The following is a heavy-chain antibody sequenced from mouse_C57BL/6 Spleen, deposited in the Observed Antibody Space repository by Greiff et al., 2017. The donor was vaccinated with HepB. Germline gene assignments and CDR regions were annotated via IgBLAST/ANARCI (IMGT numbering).Heavy chain of an antibody. J-gene: IGHJ3*01. CDR2: IYPGNSDT. CDR1: GYTFTSYW. V-gene: IGHV1-5*01. Sequence: EVQLVESGTVLARPGASVKMSCKTSGYTFTSYWMHWVKQRPGQGLEWIGAIYPGNSDTSYNQKFKGKAKLTAVTSASTAYMELSSLTNEDSAVYYCTPYCSNYATFFAYWGQGTLVTVSA. D-gene: IGHD2-5*01. CDR3: TPYCSNYATFFAY.